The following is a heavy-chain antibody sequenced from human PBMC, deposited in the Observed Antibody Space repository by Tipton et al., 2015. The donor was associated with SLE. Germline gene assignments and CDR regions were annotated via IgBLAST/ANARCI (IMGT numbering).Heavy chain of an antibody. V-gene: IGHV3-30*04. CDR3: ANRLGDRGPFDY. CDR1: GFTFSNYA. J-gene: IGHJ4*02. CDR2: IWYDGSNK. D-gene: IGHD3-10*01. Sequence: SLRLSCAASGFTFSNYAMHWVRQAPGKGLEWVAVIWYDGSNKYYADSVKGRFTISRDNSKNTLYLQMNSLRAEDTAVYYCANRLGDRGPFDYWGQGTLVTVSS.